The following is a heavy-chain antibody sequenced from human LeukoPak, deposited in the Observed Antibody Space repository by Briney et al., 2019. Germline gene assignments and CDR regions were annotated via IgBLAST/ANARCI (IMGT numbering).Heavy chain of an antibody. CDR1: GYTFTGYY. V-gene: IGHV1-2*02. Sequence: GASVKVSCKASGYTFTGYYMHWVRQAPGQGLEWMGWINPNSGGTSYAQKFQGRVTMTRDTSISTAYMELSRLRSDDTAVYYCARDGRIAADPHEKAWFDPWGQGTLVTVSS. CDR3: ARDGRIAADPHEKAWFDP. J-gene: IGHJ5*02. D-gene: IGHD6-13*01. CDR2: INPNSGGT.